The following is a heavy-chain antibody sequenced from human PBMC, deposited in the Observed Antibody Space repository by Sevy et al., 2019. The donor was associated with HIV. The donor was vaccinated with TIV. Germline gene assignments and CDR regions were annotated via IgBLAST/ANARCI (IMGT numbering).Heavy chain of an antibody. Sequence: GGSLRLSCAASGFTFSGYDMHWVRQASGKGLEWVGRIRSKAKNYATAYAASVKGRFTISRDDSKNTAYLQMNSLKTEDTAVYFCTPAGYGFDYWGQGTLVTVSS. CDR1: GFTFSGYD. CDR3: TPAGYGFDY. D-gene: IGHD5-18*01. J-gene: IGHJ4*02. CDR2: IRSKAKNYAT. V-gene: IGHV3-73*01.